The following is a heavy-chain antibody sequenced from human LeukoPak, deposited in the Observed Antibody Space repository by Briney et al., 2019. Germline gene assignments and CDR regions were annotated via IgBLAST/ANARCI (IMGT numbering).Heavy chain of an antibody. Sequence: SVKVSCKASGGTFSSYAISWVRQAPGQGLEWMGGIIPIFGTANYAQKFQGRVTITADESTSTAYMELSSLRSEDTAVYYCAKEGYYDFWSGWTGFDYWGQGTLVTVSS. CDR1: GGTFSSYA. V-gene: IGHV1-69*13. CDR3: AKEGYYDFWSGWTGFDY. CDR2: IIPIFGTA. J-gene: IGHJ4*02. D-gene: IGHD3-3*01.